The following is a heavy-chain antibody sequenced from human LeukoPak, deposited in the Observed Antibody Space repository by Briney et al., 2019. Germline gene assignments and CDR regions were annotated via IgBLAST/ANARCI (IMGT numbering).Heavy chain of an antibody. V-gene: IGHV5-51*01. D-gene: IGHD3-10*01. CDR2: FDPTNSET. Sequence: GESLKISCKGSVDTFSSYRIGWVRQVPGKGLEWMGMFDPTNSETTHSPTFQGQVTISVDKSISTAYLTWSSLRASDTALYYCARKTWTGDSFDIWGQGTMVIVSS. J-gene: IGHJ3*02. CDR1: VDTFSSYR. CDR3: ARKTWTGDSFDI.